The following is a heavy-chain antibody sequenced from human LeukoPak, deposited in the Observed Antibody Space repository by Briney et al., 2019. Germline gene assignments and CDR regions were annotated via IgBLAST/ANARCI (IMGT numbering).Heavy chain of an antibody. V-gene: IGHV3-21*01. CDR3: ASGYSSSMVSLRTFDY. CDR1: GFTFSSYS. Sequence: PGGSLRLSCAASGFTFSSYSMNWVRQAPGKGLEWVSSISSSSSYIYYADSVKGRFTISRDSAKNSLYLQMNSLRAEDTAVYYCASGYSSSMVSLRTFDYWGQGTLVTVSS. D-gene: IGHD5-18*01. J-gene: IGHJ4*02. CDR2: ISSSSSYI.